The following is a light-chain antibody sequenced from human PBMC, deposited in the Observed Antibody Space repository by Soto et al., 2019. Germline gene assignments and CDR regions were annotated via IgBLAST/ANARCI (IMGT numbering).Light chain of an antibody. Sequence: EIVLPQSPATLSLSPGETVTLSCSASQSVRNQLAWYQQKPGQPPRLLIDDSSNRATGIPARFSGSVSGTDLTLTIRSLEPEDLAVYYCQQRSNWPWTFGQGNKVEIQ. CDR1: QSVRNQ. CDR3: QQRSNWPWT. CDR2: DSS. V-gene: IGKV3-11*01. J-gene: IGKJ1*01.